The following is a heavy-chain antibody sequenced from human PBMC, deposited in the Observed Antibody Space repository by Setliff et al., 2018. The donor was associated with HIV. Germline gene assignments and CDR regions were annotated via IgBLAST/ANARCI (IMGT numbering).Heavy chain of an antibody. Sequence: ASVKVSCKASGYTFTSYAMHWMRQAPGQRLEWMGWINAGNGNTKYSQKFQGRVTITRDTSASTAYMELSSLRSEDTAVYYCARDWVRWELRDYYYGMDVWGQGTTVTVS. CDR1: GYTFTSYA. J-gene: IGHJ6*02. V-gene: IGHV1-3*01. CDR2: INAGNGNT. CDR3: ARDWVRWELRDYYYGMDV. D-gene: IGHD1-26*01.